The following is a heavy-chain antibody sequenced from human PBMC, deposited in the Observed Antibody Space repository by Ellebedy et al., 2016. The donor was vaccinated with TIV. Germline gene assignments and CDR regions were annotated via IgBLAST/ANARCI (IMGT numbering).Heavy chain of an antibody. CDR3: ARGERGWEPLDF. V-gene: IGHV4-59*01. Sequence: MPGGSLRLSCTVSGGSISSFYWSWIRQPPGRGLEWIGFFFYGGSTNYNPSLKSRFPISVDSSKLQFSLRLSSVTTADTAVYYCARGERGWEPLDFWGQGTLVTVSS. D-gene: IGHD1-26*01. CDR1: GGSISSFY. J-gene: IGHJ4*02. CDR2: FFYGGST.